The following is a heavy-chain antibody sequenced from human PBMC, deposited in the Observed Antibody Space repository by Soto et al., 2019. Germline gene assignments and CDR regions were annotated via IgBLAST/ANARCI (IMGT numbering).Heavy chain of an antibody. Sequence: SETLSLTCTVSGGSISSGDYYWSWIRQPPGKGLEWIGYIYYSGSTYYNPSLKSRVTISVDKSKNHFSLKLSSVTAADTAVYYCARVRKYYDILTCYYTYYFDYWGQGTLVTVSS. CDR3: ARVRKYYDILTCYYTYYFDY. J-gene: IGHJ4*02. D-gene: IGHD3-9*01. V-gene: IGHV4-30-4*01. CDR2: IYYSGST. CDR1: GGSISSGDYY.